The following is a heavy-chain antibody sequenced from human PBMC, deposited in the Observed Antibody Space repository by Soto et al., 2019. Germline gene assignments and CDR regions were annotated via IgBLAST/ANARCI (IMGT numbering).Heavy chain of an antibody. Sequence: QVQLQQWGAGLLKPSETLSLTCAVDGGSFSGYFWTWVRQPPGKGLEWIGEMIHSGTSNYNPSLRGRVTISVDTSRNQFALKLTAVTAADTGVYYWARGHPSVRFLGLWSDPWGEGTLVSVSS. CDR1: GGSFSGYF. J-gene: IGHJ5*02. CDR3: ARGHPSVRFLGLWSDP. CDR2: MIHSGTS. V-gene: IGHV4-34*12. D-gene: IGHD3-3*01.